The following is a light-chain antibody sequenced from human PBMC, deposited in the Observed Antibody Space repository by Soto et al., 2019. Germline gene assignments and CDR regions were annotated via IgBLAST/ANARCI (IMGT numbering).Light chain of an antibody. CDR2: EVS. Sequence: QSALTQPPSASGSPGQSVTISCTGTSSDVGGYNYVSWYQQHPGKAPKLMNYEVSKRPSGVPDRFSGSKSGNTASLTVSGLQAEDEADYYCSSYAGSNNLGVFGGGTQLTVL. CDR1: SSDVGGYNY. J-gene: IGLJ2*01. CDR3: SSYAGSNNLGV. V-gene: IGLV2-8*01.